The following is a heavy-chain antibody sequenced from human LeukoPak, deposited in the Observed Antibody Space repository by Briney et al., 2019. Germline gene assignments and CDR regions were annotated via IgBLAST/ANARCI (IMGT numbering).Heavy chain of an antibody. V-gene: IGHV5-51*01. J-gene: IGHJ4*02. Sequence: GEPLKISCKGSGYSFTSYWIGWVRQVPGKGLEWMGIIYPGDSDTRYSPSFQGQVTISADKSISTAYLQWSSLKASDTAMYYCARVSPFYDSSGYNDYWGQGTLVTVSS. D-gene: IGHD3-22*01. CDR2: IYPGDSDT. CDR1: GYSFTSYW. CDR3: ARVSPFYDSSGYNDY.